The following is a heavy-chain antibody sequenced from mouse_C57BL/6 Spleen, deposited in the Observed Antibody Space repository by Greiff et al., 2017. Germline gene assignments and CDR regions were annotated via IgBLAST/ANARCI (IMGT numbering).Heavy chain of an antibody. V-gene: IGHV5-16*01. CDR2: INYDGSST. J-gene: IGHJ2*01. CDR3: ARDGGRYYFDY. CDR1: GFTFSDYY. D-gene: IGHD1-1*02. Sequence: EVMLVESEGGLVQPGSSMKLSCTASGFTFSDYYMAWVRQVPEKGLEWVANINYDGSSTYYLDSLKSRFIISRDNAKNILYLQMSSLKSEDTATYYCARDGGRYYFDYWGQGTTLTVSS.